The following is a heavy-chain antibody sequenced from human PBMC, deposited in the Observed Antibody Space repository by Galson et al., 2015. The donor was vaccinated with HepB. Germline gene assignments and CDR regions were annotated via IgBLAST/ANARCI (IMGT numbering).Heavy chain of an antibody. CDR3: ARLKGYYGSGGENSWFDP. V-gene: IGHV5-51*01. CDR2: IYPGDSDT. D-gene: IGHD3-10*01. CDR1: GYSFTNYW. Sequence: QSGAEVKRPGECLRTSCKASGYSFTNYWIGWVRQMPGKGLEWMGIIYPGDSDTRYSPPFQGQVTISADKSSFTAYLQWSSLKASDTAMYYCARLKGYYGSGGENSWFDPWGQGTLVTVSS. J-gene: IGHJ5*02.